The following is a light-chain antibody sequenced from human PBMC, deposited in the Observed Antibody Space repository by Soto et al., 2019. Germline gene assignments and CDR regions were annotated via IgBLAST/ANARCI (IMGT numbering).Light chain of an antibody. CDR1: QSVSSN. V-gene: IGKV3-15*01. Sequence: SASVGDRATLSCRASQSVSSNLAWYQQKPGQAPRLLIYGASTRATGIPARFSGSGSGTEFTLTISSLQSEDFAVYYCQQYNNWPPWTFGQGTKV. CDR3: QQYNNWPPWT. CDR2: GAS. J-gene: IGKJ1*01.